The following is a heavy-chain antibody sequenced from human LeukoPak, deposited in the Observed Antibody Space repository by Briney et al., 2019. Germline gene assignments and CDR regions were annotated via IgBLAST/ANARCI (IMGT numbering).Heavy chain of an antibody. V-gene: IGHV4-59*02. D-gene: IGHD1-26*01. CDR1: GGSVSTYC. CDR2: IYYSGST. CDR3: ARVSGSYYALGYYYYMDV. Sequence: SETLSLTCTVSGGSVSTYCWSWIRQPAGKGLEWIGYIYYSGSTNYNPSLKSRVTISVDTSKNQFSLKLSSVTAADTAVYYCARVSGSYYALGYYYYMDVWGKGTTVTISS. J-gene: IGHJ6*03.